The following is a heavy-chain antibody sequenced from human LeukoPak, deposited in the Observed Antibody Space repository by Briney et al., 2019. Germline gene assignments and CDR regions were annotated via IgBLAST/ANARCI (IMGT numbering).Heavy chain of an antibody. CDR3: ARQADTMIVVVSAFDI. D-gene: IGHD3-22*01. Sequence: GESLKISCKGSGYSFTSYWIGWVRQMPGKGLEWMGIIYPGDSDTRYSPSFQGQVTISADKSISTAYLQWSSLKASDTAMYYCARQADTMIVVVSAFDIWGQGTTVTVSS. CDR2: IYPGDSDT. CDR1: GYSFTSYW. V-gene: IGHV5-51*01. J-gene: IGHJ3*02.